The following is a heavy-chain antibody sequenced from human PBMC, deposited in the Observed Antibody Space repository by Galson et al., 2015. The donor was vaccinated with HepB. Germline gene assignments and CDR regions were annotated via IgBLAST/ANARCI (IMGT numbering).Heavy chain of an antibody. J-gene: IGHJ3*02. D-gene: IGHD3-22*01. Sequence: SVKVSCKASGYTFTSYGISWVRQAPGQGLEWMGWISAYNGNTNYAQKLQGRVTMTTDTSTSTAYMELRSLRSDDTAVYYCARTSNGYYDSSDAFDIWGQGTMVTVSS. CDR1: GYTFTSYG. CDR2: ISAYNGNT. CDR3: ARTSNGYYDSSDAFDI. V-gene: IGHV1-18*04.